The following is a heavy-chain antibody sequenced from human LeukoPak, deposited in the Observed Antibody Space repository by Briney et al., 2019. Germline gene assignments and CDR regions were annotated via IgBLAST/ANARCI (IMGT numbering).Heavy chain of an antibody. CDR3: ARDGSLSGSPHAYNWFDP. D-gene: IGHD2-15*01. CDR2: IYYSGST. Sequence: SETLSLTCTVSGGSISSSSYYWGWIRQPPGKGLEWIGSIYYSGSTYYNPSLKSRVTISVDTSKNQFSLKLSSVTAADTAVYYCARDGSLSGSPHAYNWFDPWGQGTLVTVSS. CDR1: GGSISSSSYY. V-gene: IGHV4-39*07. J-gene: IGHJ5*02.